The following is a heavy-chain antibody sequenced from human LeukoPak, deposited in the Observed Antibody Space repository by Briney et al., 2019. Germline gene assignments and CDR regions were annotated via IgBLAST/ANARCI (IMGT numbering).Heavy chain of an antibody. D-gene: IGHD3-22*01. CDR2: ISGSGGST. J-gene: IGHJ3*02. V-gene: IGHV3-23*01. Sequence: GGSLRLSCAASGFTFSSYAMSWVRQAPGKGLEWVSAISGSGGSTYYAGSVKGRFTISRDNSKNTLYLQMNSLRAEDTAVYYCAKPTATYYYDSSGYPHPHDAFDIWGQGTMVTVSS. CDR3: AKPTATYYYDSSGYPHPHDAFDI. CDR1: GFTFSSYA.